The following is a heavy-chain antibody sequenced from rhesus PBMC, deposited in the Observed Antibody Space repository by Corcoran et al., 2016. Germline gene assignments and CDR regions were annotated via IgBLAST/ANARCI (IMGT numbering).Heavy chain of an antibody. Sequence: QVQLQESGPGLVKPSETLSLTCTVSGGSISDSYYWSWIRQPPGKGLEWMGRILGSGATTNYNPAHKSRVTIARDTSKNQFSLKLSSVTAADTAVYYCARDTIAAASGGWGQGVLVTVSS. CDR1: GGSISDSYY. CDR2: ILGSGATT. D-gene: IGHD6-31*01. CDR3: ARDTIAAASGG. V-gene: IGHV4S18*01. J-gene: IGHJ4*01.